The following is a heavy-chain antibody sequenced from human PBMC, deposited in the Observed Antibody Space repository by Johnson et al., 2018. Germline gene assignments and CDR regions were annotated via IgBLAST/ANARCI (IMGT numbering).Heavy chain of an antibody. V-gene: IGHV3-23*01. CDR3: AKEAEGFSRADY. Sequence: EVQLQESGGGVVQPGRSLRLSCAASGFTFSNPAMSWPRQAPGEGLQWVSAISGSGGNTYYIDSVRGRVTISRDNSKNTLFLQMNSLGAEDTAVYYWAKEAEGFSRADYWGQGILVTVSS. J-gene: IGHJ4*02. CDR1: GFTFSNPA. CDR2: ISGSGGNT. D-gene: IGHD3-3*01.